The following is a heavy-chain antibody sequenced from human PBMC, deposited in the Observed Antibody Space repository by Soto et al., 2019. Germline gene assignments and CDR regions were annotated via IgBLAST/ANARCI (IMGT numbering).Heavy chain of an antibody. D-gene: IGHD1-26*01. J-gene: IGHJ2*01. CDR1: GFSLGTYGVG. V-gene: IGHV2-5*02. CDR2: IYWDDDK. Sequence: QITLNESGPPLVKPTQTLTLTCTFSGFSLGTYGVGVGWIRQPPGKALEWLALIYWDDDKRYSPSLKSRLTITQDTSKRPVFLTLTNMDPVDTATYSCAHRGGGIVHWYFDLWGRGTPVIVSS. CDR3: AHRGGGIVHWYFDL.